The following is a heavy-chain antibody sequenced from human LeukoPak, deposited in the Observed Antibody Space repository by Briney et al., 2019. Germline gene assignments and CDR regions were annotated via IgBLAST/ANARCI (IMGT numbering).Heavy chain of an antibody. CDR2: ISSSSSTI. CDR1: GFTFSSYS. V-gene: IGHV3-48*01. Sequence: GGSLRLSCAASGFTFSSYSMNWVRQAPGKGLEWVSYISSSSSTIYYADSVKGRFTISRDNAKNSLYLQMNSLRAEDTAVYYCARDHSSGARWLQRFDYWGQGTLVTVSS. J-gene: IGHJ4*02. CDR3: ARDHSSGARWLQRFDY. D-gene: IGHD5-24*01.